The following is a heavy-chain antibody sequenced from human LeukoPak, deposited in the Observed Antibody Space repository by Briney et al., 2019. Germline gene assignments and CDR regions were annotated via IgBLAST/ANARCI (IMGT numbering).Heavy chain of an antibody. J-gene: IGHJ3*02. Sequence: PGGSLRLSCAASGFTFSSYWMSWVRQAPGKGLEWVSYISSSSSTIYYADSVKGRFTISRDNAKNSLYLQMNSLRAEDTAVYYCARASWFGELSAAFDIWGQGTMVTVSS. CDR1: GFTFSSYW. D-gene: IGHD3-10*01. V-gene: IGHV3-48*04. CDR3: ARASWFGELSAAFDI. CDR2: ISSSSSTI.